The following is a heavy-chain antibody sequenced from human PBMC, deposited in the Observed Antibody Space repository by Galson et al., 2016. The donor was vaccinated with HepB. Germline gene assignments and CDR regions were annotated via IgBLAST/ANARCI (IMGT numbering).Heavy chain of an antibody. CDR3: ARRGDGYKLDN. Sequence: QSGAEVKKPGESLKISCQGPGYKFSNYWIAWVRQMPGKGLEWMGVVHPGDSDTIYSPSFQGQVTISADKSLTTAYVQWSSLRASDTAMYYCARRGDGYKLDNWGQGTLVTVSS. CDR2: VHPGDSDT. V-gene: IGHV5-51*01. CDR1: GYKFSNYW. D-gene: IGHD5-24*01. J-gene: IGHJ4*02.